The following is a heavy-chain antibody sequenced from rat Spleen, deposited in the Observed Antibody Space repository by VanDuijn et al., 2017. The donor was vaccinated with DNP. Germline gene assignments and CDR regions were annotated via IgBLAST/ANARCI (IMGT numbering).Heavy chain of an antibody. D-gene: IGHD1-12*02. V-gene: IGHV5-31*01. CDR2: ITSSGGST. CDR1: GFTFNNYW. J-gene: IGHJ4*01. Sequence: EVQLVESGGDLVQPGRSLKLSCVASGFTFNNYWMTWIRQVPGKGLEWVASITSSGGSTYYPDSVKGRFTISRDNAKNTLYLQMNSLRSEDTATYYCARVYYDGSYDYHNRAMDAWGQGTSVTVSS. CDR3: ARVYYDGSYDYHNRAMDA.